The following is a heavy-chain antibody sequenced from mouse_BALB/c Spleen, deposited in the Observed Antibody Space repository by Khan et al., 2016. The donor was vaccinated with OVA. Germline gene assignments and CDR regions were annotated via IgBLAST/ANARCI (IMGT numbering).Heavy chain of an antibody. J-gene: IGHJ2*01. V-gene: IGHV3-2*02. CDR3: ARGNYYGYYFDY. CDR2: ISYSGVT. Sequence: EVQLQESGPGLVKPSQSLSLTCTVTGYSITSGYAWNWIRQFPGNKLEWMGYISYSGVTSYTPSLKSRISITRDTSKNQFCLQFTSVTTEDTATYYCARGNYYGYYFDYWGQGTTLTVSS. CDR1: GYSITSGYA. D-gene: IGHD1-1*01.